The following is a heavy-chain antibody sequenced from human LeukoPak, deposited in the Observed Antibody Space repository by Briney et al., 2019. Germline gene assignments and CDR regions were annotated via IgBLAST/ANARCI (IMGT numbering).Heavy chain of an antibody. D-gene: IGHD2-2*01. J-gene: IGHJ3*02. CDR2: TYYTGSS. V-gene: IGHV4-59*01. CDR1: RGSISTYY. Sequence: SETLSLTCTVSRGSISTYYWSWVRQPPGKGLEWIGFTYYTGSSNHNPSLKSLVTISVDTSKNQFSLKLSSVTAADTAVYYCARSGYCSSTSCYGDDAFDIWGQGTMVTVSS. CDR3: ARSGYCSSTSCYGDDAFDI.